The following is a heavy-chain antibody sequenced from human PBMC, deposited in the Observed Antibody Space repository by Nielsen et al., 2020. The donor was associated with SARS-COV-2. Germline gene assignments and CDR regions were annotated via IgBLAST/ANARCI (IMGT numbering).Heavy chain of an antibody. Sequence: ESLKISCAASGFSFSSYDMNWVRQSPGKGLEWIGEVSHSGSINYNPSLKSRVTLSMDKSKRQFSLRLTSVSAADTAVYFCARGDLVVVPSPILGLGPFFYYFYLDVWGKGTTVIVSS. D-gene: IGHD2-2*01. CDR1: GFSFSSYDM. V-gene: IGHV4/OR15-8*01. J-gene: IGHJ6*03. CDR3: ARGDLVVVPSPILGLGPFFYYFYLDV. CDR2: VSHSGSI.